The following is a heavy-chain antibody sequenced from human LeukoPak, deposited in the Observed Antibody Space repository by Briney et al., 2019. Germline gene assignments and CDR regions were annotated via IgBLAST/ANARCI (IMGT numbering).Heavy chain of an antibody. V-gene: IGHV3-21*01. Sequence: GGSLRLSCAASGFIFSNYNMNWVRQAPGKGLEWVSFISSSGSYIYFADSVNGRFTISRDNAKNSLFLQMNSLRAEDTGLYYCARATTAKRGSEGYWGRGTLVTVSS. CDR1: GFIFSNYN. CDR3: ARATTAKRGSEGY. J-gene: IGHJ4*02. CDR2: ISSSGSYI. D-gene: IGHD4-11*01.